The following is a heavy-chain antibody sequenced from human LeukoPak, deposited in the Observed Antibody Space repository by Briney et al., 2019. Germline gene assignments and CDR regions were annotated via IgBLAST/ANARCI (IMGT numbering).Heavy chain of an antibody. CDR3: ANYKRNAGTYCIDY. CDR2: ISYSGST. Sequence: SETLSLTCTVSGGSVSSSGYYWSWIRQPPGKGLEWIGYISYSGSTNYNPALKSRVTMIVDTSKIQCSLKLSSVTAADTALYYCANYKRNAGTYCIDYWGQGTLVTVSS. J-gene: IGHJ4*02. CDR1: GGSVSSSGYY. D-gene: IGHD3-10*01. V-gene: IGHV4-61*08.